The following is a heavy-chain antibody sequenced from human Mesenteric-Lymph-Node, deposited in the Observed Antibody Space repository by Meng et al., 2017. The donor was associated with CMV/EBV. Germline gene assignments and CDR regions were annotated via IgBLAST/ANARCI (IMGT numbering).Heavy chain of an antibody. Sequence: KASGYTFTSYGISWLRQAPGQGLEWMGWISAYNGNTNYAQKLQGRVTMTTDTSTSTAYMELRSLRSDDTAMYYCASGPGIAAAGDLDYWGQGTLVTVSS. CDR2: ISAYNGNT. CDR1: GYTFTSYG. J-gene: IGHJ4*02. V-gene: IGHV1-18*04. CDR3: ASGPGIAAAGDLDY. D-gene: IGHD6-13*01.